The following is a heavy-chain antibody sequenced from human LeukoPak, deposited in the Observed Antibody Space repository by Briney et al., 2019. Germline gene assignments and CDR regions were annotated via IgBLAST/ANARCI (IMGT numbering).Heavy chain of an antibody. CDR2: ISYDGRNI. J-gene: IGHJ4*02. D-gene: IGHD2-2*01. CDR1: GFTFNNYG. V-gene: IGHV3-30*18. CDR3: AKGPLRGTAAAIDY. Sequence: GGSLKLSCAASGFTFNNYGMHWVRQAPGKGLEWVAVISYDGRNIHYPDSVKGRFTISRDISTDTLWLQMDSLRTEDTAVYYCAKGPLRGTAAAIDYWGQGTLVTVSS.